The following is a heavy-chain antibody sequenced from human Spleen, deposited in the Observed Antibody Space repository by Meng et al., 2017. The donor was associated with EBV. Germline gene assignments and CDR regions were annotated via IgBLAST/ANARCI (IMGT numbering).Heavy chain of an antibody. V-gene: IGHV4-4*02. CDR1: GGSISSSHW. D-gene: IGHD2-21*01. CDR2: VYHTGST. Sequence: VQRQALGPGLVKPSGTLSLTCAVSGGSISSSHWWTWVRQPPGKGLEWIGEVYHTGSTKYNPSLKSRLTISVDKSKNQFSLNLTSVTAADTAVYYCARVWQSLTAFFDSWGQGTLVTVSS. CDR3: ARVWQSLTAFFDS. J-gene: IGHJ4*02.